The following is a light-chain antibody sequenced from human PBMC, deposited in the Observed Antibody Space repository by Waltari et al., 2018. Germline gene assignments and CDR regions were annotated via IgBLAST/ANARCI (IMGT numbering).Light chain of an antibody. Sequence: VLPHSPPPLSLSPGERATLSCRASQSVSNYLAWYQQRPGQAPRVLIYDASSRATGIPTRFSGSGSGTDFTLTISSLQPEDSAVYYCQQRVHWPMYTFGQGTKLEIK. CDR2: DAS. J-gene: IGKJ2*01. CDR1: QSVSNY. V-gene: IGKV3-11*01. CDR3: QQRVHWPMYT.